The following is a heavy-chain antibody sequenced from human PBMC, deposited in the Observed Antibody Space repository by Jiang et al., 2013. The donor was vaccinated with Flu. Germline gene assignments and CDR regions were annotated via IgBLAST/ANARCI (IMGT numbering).Heavy chain of an antibody. D-gene: IGHD3-22*01. Sequence: VQLLESGGGVVQPGRSLRLSCAASGFTFSSYAMHWVRQAPGKGLEWVAVISYDGSNKYYADSVKGRFTISRDNSKNTLYLQMNSLRAEDTAVYYCARAPGYYDSSGSADYWGQGTLVTVSS. CDR1: GFTFSSYA. CDR2: ISYDGSNK. V-gene: IGHV3-30*01. CDR3: ARAPGYYDSSGSADY. J-gene: IGHJ4*02.